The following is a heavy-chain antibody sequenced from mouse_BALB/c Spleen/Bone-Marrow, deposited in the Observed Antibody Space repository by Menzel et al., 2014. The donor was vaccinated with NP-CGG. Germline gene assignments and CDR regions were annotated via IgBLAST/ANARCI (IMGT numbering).Heavy chain of an antibody. CDR1: GFSLTNYD. CDR2: IWSGGNT. D-gene: IGHD1-1*01. Sequence: VQLQQSGPGPVAPSQNLSITCTVSGFSLTNYDVHWVRQPPGKGLEWLGLIWSGGNTNYNSALMSRLSISKDNSKSQVFLKMNSLQTDDTAIYFCARENYGSYYYAMDYWGQGTSVTVSS. V-gene: IGHV2-9*02. CDR3: ARENYGSYYYAMDY. J-gene: IGHJ4*01.